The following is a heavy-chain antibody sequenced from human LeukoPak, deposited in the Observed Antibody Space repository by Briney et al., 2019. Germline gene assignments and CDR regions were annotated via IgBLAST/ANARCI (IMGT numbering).Heavy chain of an antibody. D-gene: IGHD3-16*01. Sequence: PSETLSLTCTVSGGSISGYYWSWIRQPAGKGLEWIGRVYTSGSTNYNPSLKSRVTMSIDTSKNQFSLNLSSVTAADTAVYYCAKSLSGRGGYNWFDPWGQGTLVTVSS. CDR3: AKSLSGRGGYNWFDP. CDR2: VYTSGST. J-gene: IGHJ5*02. V-gene: IGHV4-4*07. CDR1: GGSISGYY.